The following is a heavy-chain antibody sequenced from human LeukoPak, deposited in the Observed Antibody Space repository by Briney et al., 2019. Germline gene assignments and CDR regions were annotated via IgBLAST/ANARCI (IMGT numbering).Heavy chain of an antibody. CDR3: AREVLPLWFGLVKNWFDP. Sequence: ASVKVSCKASGYTFTGYYMHWVRQAPGQGLGWMGWINPNSGGTNYAQKFQGRVTMTRDTSISTAYMELSRLRSDDTAVYYCAREVLPLWFGLVKNWFDPWGQGTLVTVSS. J-gene: IGHJ5*02. CDR2: INPNSGGT. V-gene: IGHV1-2*02. CDR1: GYTFTGYY. D-gene: IGHD3-10*01.